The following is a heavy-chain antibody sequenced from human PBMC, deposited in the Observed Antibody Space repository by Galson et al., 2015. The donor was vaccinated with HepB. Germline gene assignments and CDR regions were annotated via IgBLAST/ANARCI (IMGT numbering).Heavy chain of an antibody. CDR3: ARAEGGSYYGGYNYNHMGV. J-gene: IGHJ6*02. V-gene: IGHV4-30-4*01. Sequence: TLSLTCTVSGGSISSGDNDWNWIRQPPGKGLEWIGYISYSGSTYYNPSLKSRLAISVDVSKNQFSLKLGSLTAADTAIYYCARAEGGSYYGGYNYNHMGVWGQGTTVTVSS. CDR1: GGSISSGDND. CDR2: ISYSGST. D-gene: IGHD1-26*01.